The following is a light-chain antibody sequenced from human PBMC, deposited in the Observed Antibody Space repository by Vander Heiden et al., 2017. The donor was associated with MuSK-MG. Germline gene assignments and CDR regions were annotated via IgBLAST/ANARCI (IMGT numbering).Light chain of an antibody. V-gene: IGLV2-23*02. CDR3: CSYADVTAFVI. CDR2: EVN. CDR1: SSDVGRYHL. J-gene: IGLJ2*01. Sequence: QSALTQPASESGAPRQSITVSRTGTSSDVGRYHLVSWYQHHPGKGPKLIISEVNKRPSGVSNRFSGSKSGNTASLTISGLQPEDEADYYCCSYADVTAFVIFGGGTKLTVL.